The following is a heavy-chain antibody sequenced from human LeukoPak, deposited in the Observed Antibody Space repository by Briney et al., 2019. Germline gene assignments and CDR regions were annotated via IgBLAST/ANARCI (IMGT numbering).Heavy chain of an antibody. V-gene: IGHV3-53*01. D-gene: IGHD6-6*01. CDR1: GFTVSSNY. CDR2: IYSVGST. J-gene: IGHJ6*02. Sequence: GGSLRLSCAASGFTVSSNYMNWVRQAPGKGLEWVSAIYSVGSTYYADSVKGRLTISRDNSKNTLYLQMNSLRAEDTAVYYCGGSSSDYYYYGMDVWGQGTTVTVSS. CDR3: GGSSSDYYYYGMDV.